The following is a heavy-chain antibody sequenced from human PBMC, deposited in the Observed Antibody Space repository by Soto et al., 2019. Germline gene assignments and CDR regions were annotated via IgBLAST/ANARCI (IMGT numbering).Heavy chain of an antibody. J-gene: IGHJ4*02. CDR1: GFTFSSYG. Sequence: QVQLVESGGGVVQLGTSLTLSCAASGFTFSSYGMHWVRQAPGKGLEWVAIIWHDGSDKYYADSVKGRFTISRDNSKNTLYLQMNTLRAEDTAVYYCARDKEVRWGQGTLVTVSS. V-gene: IGHV3-33*01. CDR3: ARDKEVR. CDR2: IWHDGSDK.